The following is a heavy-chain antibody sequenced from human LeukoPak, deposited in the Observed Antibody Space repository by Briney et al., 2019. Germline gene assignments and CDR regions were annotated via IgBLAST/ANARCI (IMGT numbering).Heavy chain of an antibody. D-gene: IGHD3-16*01. CDR2: ISSSSYI. CDR1: GFTFSSYS. Sequence: GGSLRLSCAASGFTFSSYSMNWVRQAPGKGLEWVSSISSSSYIYYADSVKGRFTISRDNAKNSLYLQMNSLRAEDTAVYYCARDWGYYYYYGMDVWGQGTTVTVSS. CDR3: ARDWGYYYYYGMDV. J-gene: IGHJ6*02. V-gene: IGHV3-21*01.